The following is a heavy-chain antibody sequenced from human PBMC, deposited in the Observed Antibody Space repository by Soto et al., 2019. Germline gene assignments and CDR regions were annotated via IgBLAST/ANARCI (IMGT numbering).Heavy chain of an antibody. Sequence: QVQLVQSGAEVKEPGSSVKVSCKASGGTFRTFAISWVRQAPGQGPEWMGGIIPVFGTPNYAQKFQGRVTITADESTSTAYMELSSLRSEDTAVYYCARGGSTMVRGPLVYGLDVWGQRTTVTVSS. D-gene: IGHD3-10*01. CDR3: ARGGSTMVRGPLVYGLDV. J-gene: IGHJ6*02. V-gene: IGHV1-69*01. CDR2: IIPVFGTP. CDR1: GGTFRTFA.